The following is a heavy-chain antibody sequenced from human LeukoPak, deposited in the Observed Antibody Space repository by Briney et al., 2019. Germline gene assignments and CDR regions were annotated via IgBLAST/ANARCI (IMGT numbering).Heavy chain of an antibody. D-gene: IGHD3-10*02. Sequence: GGSLRLSCAASGFTFSNAWMSWVRQAPGKGLEWVGRIKSNTDGGTTDYAAPVKGRFTISRDDSKNTLYLQMNSLKTEDTAVYYCTRTMYFFSDWGQGTLVTVSS. J-gene: IGHJ4*02. CDR2: IKSNTDGGTT. V-gene: IGHV3-15*01. CDR1: GFTFSNAW. CDR3: TRTMYFFSD.